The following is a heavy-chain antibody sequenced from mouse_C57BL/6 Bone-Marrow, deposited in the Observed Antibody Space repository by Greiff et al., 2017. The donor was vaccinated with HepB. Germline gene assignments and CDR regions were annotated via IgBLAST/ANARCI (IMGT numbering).Heavy chain of an antibody. CDR1: GFTFSDYG. D-gene: IGHD1-1*01. CDR3: ARNYGRYFDV. V-gene: IGHV5-15*04. Sequence: EVKLEESGGGLVQPGGSLKLSCAASGFTFSDYGMAWVRQAPRKGPEWVAFISNLAYSIYYADTVTGRFTISRENAKNTLYLEMSSLRSEDTAMYYCARNYGRYFDVWGTGTTVTVSS. J-gene: IGHJ1*03. CDR2: ISNLAYSI.